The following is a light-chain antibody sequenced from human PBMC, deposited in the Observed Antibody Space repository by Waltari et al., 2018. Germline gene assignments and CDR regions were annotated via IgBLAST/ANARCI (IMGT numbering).Light chain of an antibody. V-gene: IGLV2-14*01. CDR3: ASYTTSSTWV. CDR2: DVN. Sequence: QSALTQPASVSGSPGQSITISCPGTSIDVGCNNYVCWYQPHPGKAPKLMISDVNQRPSGVSNRFSGSKSGNTASLTISGLQAEDEADYYCASYTTSSTWVFGGGTKLTVL. CDR1: SIDVGCNNY. J-gene: IGLJ3*02.